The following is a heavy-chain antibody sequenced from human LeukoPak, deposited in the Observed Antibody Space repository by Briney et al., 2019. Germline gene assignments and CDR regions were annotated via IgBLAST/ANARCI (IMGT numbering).Heavy chain of an antibody. CDR1: GGTFSSYA. CDR2: IIPIFGTA. V-gene: IGHV1-69*13. D-gene: IGHD2-15*01. Sequence: SVKVSCKASGGTFSSYAISWVRQAPGQGLEWMGGIIPIFGTANYAQKFQGRVTITADESTSTAYMELSSLRSEDTAVYYCARGRYCSGGSCYFDYWGQGTLVTVSS. CDR3: ARGRYCSGGSCYFDY. J-gene: IGHJ4*02.